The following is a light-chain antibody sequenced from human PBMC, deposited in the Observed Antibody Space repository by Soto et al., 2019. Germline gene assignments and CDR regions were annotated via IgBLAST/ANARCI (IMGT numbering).Light chain of an antibody. CDR3: QQRSNWPIT. J-gene: IGKJ5*01. V-gene: IGKV3-11*01. CDR1: QSISSY. Sequence: EVVLTQSPDTLSLPPGERATLSCRASQSISSYLAWYQQKPGQAPRLLIYGASSRATGIPDRFSGSGSGTDFTLTISSLEPEDFAVYYCQQRSNWPITFGQGTRLEIK. CDR2: GAS.